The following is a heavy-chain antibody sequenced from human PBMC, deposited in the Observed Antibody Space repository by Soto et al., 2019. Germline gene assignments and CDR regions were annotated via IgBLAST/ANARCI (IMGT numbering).Heavy chain of an antibody. CDR1: GGSISSYY. V-gene: IGHV4-34*01. CDR3: AGGFLEWLFPARYYYYGMDV. CDR2: INHSGST. D-gene: IGHD3-3*01. J-gene: IGHJ6*02. Sequence: KSSETLSLTCTVSGGSISSYYWSWIRQPAGKGLEWIGEINHSGSTNYNPSLKSRVTISVDTSKNQFSLKLSSVTAADTAVYYCAGGFLEWLFPARYYYYGMDVWGQGTTVTVSS.